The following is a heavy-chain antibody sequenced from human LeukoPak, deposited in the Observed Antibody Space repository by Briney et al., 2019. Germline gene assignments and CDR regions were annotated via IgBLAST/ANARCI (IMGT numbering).Heavy chain of an antibody. CDR3: AREPHSSTYYYAMDV. V-gene: IGHV1-2*02. J-gene: IGHJ6*02. D-gene: IGHD3-22*01. Sequence: ASVKVSCKASGYTFTGYYMHWVRQAPGQGLEWMGWINPNSGGTNYAQNSQGRVTMTSDSSIRTACMELSRATCAVPAVYCFAREPHSSTYYYAMDVWGQGTTVTVSS. CDR2: INPNSGGT. CDR1: GYTFTGYY.